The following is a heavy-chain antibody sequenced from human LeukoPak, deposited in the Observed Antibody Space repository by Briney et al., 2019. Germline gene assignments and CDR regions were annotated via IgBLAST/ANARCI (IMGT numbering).Heavy chain of an antibody. D-gene: IGHD3-22*01. Sequence: ASVKVSCKASGYTFTGYCMHWVRQAPGQGLEWMGWINPNSGGTNYAQKFQGRVTMTRDTSISTAYMELSRLRSDDTAVYYCARDRGGSSGYYYVFDYWGQGTLVTVSS. J-gene: IGHJ4*02. CDR1: GYTFTGYC. V-gene: IGHV1-2*02. CDR2: INPNSGGT. CDR3: ARDRGGSSGYYYVFDY.